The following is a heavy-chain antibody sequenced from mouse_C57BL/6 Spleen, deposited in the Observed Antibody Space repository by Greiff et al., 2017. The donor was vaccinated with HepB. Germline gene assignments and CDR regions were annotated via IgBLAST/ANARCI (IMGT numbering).Heavy chain of an antibody. D-gene: IGHD2-4*01. Sequence: QVQLQQPGAELVKPGASVKLSCKASGYTFTSYWMHWVKQRPGQGLEWIGMIHPNSGSTNYNEKFKSKATLTVDKSSSTAYMQLSSLTSEDSAVYYCESQGIYYDYDGIDYWGQGTLVTVAA. CDR3: ESQGIYYDYDGIDY. J-gene: IGHJ3*01. CDR1: GYTFTSYW. V-gene: IGHV1-64*01. CDR2: IHPNSGST.